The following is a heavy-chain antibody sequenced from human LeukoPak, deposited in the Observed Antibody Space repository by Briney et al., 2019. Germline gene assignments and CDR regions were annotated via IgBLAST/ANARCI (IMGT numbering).Heavy chain of an antibody. J-gene: IGHJ4*02. D-gene: IGHD5-18*01. CDR3: AKALSTAMAPGFDY. CDR2: INPSGDST. CDR1: GYTFITYY. V-gene: IGHV1-46*01. Sequence: GASVKVSCKASGYTFITYYMHWVRQAPGQGLEWMGIINPSGDSTSYAQKFQGRVTMTRDTSTSTVYMELSSLRSEDTAVYYCAKALSTAMAPGFDYWGQGTLVTVSS.